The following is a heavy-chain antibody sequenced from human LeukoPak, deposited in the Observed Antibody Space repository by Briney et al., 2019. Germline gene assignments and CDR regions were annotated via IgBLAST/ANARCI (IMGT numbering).Heavy chain of an antibody. V-gene: IGHV4-31*02. CDR2: IYYSGST. CDR1: GGSISSGGYY. D-gene: IGHD5-18*01. Sequence: LRLSCAASGGSISSGGYYWSWIRQHPGKGLEWIGYIYYSGSTYYNPSLKSRVTISVDTSKNQFSLKLSSVTAADTAVYYCAREIGAMGDHWFDPWGQGTLVTVSS. J-gene: IGHJ5*02. CDR3: AREIGAMGDHWFDP.